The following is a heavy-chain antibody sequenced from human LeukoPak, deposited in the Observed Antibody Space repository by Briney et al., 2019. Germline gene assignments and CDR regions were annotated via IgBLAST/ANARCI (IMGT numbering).Heavy chain of an antibody. CDR3: ATVATTVNFDY. D-gene: IGHD4-11*01. CDR2: TSRSGNPI. V-gene: IGHV3-11*01. Sequence: GGSLRLACAASGFTFSYYYMSWIRQTQGKGLEWVSYTSRSGNPIYYADSVKGRFTIPRDNAENSLYLQMNRLRAEDTAVYYCATVATTVNFDYWGQGTLVTVSS. CDR1: GFTFSYYY. J-gene: IGHJ4*02.